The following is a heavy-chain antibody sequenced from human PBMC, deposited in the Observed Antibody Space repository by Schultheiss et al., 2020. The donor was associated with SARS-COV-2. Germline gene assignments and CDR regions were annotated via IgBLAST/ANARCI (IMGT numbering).Heavy chain of an antibody. J-gene: IGHJ6*02. CDR2: ISWNSGSI. D-gene: IGHD6-25*01. V-gene: IGHV3-23*01. Sequence: GESLKISCAASGFTFSSYAMSWVRQAPGKGLEWVSGISWNSGSIGYADSVKGRFTISRDNSKNTLYLQMNSLRAEDTAVYYCAKPVTYSSAKNSLPMDVWGQGTTVTVSS. CDR3: AKPVTYSSAKNSLPMDV. CDR1: GFTFSSYA.